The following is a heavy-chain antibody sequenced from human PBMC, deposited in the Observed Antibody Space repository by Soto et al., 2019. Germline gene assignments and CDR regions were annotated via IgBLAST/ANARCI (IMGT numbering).Heavy chain of an antibody. CDR2: IYYSGST. D-gene: IGHD3-3*01. CDR3: ARGVYYDFWSGYYFDY. V-gene: IGHV4-39*01. J-gene: IGHJ4*02. CDR1: GDSINSDNYY. Sequence: PSETLSLTCSVSGDSINSDNYYWGWIRQPPGKGLEWIGSIYYSGSTYYNPSLKSRVTISVDTSKNQFSLKLSSVTAADTAVYYCARGVYYDFWSGYYFDYWGQGTLVTVSS.